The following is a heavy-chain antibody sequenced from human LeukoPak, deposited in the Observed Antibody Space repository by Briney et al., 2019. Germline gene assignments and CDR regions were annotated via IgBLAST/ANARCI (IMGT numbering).Heavy chain of an antibody. CDR1: GFTFSSYA. J-gene: IGHJ5*02. D-gene: IGHD3-16*02. CDR3: AKLDYDYVWGSYRYTDKNWFDP. Sequence: GGSLRLSCAASGFTFSSYAMSWVRQAPGKGLEWVSAISGSGGSTYYADSVKGWFTISRDNSKNTLYLQMNSLRAEDTAVYYCAKLDYDYVWGSYRYTDKNWFDPWGQGTLVTVSS. CDR2: ISGSGGST. V-gene: IGHV3-23*01.